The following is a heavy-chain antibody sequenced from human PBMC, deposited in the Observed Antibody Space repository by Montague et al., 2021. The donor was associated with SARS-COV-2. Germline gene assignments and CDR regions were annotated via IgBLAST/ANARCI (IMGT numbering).Heavy chain of an antibody. CDR2: INHSGTT. CDR3: ARGLRLCNGGSCYFAWLDP. Sequence: SETLSLTCAVYNESFSGNSFSTYYWSWIRQPPGKGLEWIGEINHSGTTNYNPSLESRFSTSVDTSKNQFSLRLISVTAADTAVYYCARGLRLCNGGSCYFAWLDPWGQGTPVTVSS. CDR1: NESFSGNS. D-gene: IGHD2-15*01. V-gene: IGHV4-34*01. J-gene: IGHJ5*02.